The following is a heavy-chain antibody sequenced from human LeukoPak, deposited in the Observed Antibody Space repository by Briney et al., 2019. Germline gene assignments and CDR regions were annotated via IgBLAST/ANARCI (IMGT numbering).Heavy chain of an antibody. CDR2: IYYSGST. V-gene: IGHV4-59*01. CDR3: ARTYYYDSSGYPPVDY. Sequence: SETLSLTCTLSGGSISSYYWSWIRQPPGKGLEWIGYIYYSGSTNYNPSLKSRVTISVDTSKNQFSLKLSSVTAADTAVYYCARTYYYDSSGYPPVDYWGQGTLVTVSS. CDR1: GGSISSYY. D-gene: IGHD3-22*01. J-gene: IGHJ4*02.